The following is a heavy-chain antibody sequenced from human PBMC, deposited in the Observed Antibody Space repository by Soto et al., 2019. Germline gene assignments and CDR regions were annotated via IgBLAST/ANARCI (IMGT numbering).Heavy chain of an antibody. CDR3: ARVERGTATTGVDAFDI. J-gene: IGHJ3*02. D-gene: IGHD1-1*01. Sequence: QVQLQQWGAGLLKPSEPLYLTCAVYGGFVSSGSYYWSWIRQPPWKGLEWIGEMSHSGGTHFNPSLKSRVTISVDTSKNQFSLKMSSVTAADTALYYCARVERGTATTGVDAFDIWGTGTRVTVSS. CDR1: GGFVSSGSYY. V-gene: IGHV4-34*01. CDR2: MSHSGGT.